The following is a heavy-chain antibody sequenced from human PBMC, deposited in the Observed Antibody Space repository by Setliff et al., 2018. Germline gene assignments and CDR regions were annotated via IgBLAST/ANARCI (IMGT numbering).Heavy chain of an antibody. D-gene: IGHD2-15*01. J-gene: IGHJ4*02. CDR2: IYTSWST. V-gene: IGHV4-61*09. CDR1: GDSISSRRSY. Sequence: SETLSLTCTVSGDSISSRRSYWGWFRQPARKGLEWIGQIYTSWSTNYNPSLKSRVTISLDTSKNQFSLKLSSVTAADTAVYYCARDRVVVLAGRRGFYFDYWGQGTLVTVSS. CDR3: ARDRVVVLAGRRGFYFDY.